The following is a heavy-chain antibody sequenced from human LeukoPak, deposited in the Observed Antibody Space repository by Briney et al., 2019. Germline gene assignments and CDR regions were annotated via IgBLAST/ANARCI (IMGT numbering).Heavy chain of an antibody. J-gene: IGHJ4*02. D-gene: IGHD2/OR15-2a*01. V-gene: IGHV1-18*01. CDR2: IAPYNDNA. Sequence: GASVKVSCKASGYNFATHGISWVRQAPGQGLEWMGWIAPYNDNANSAQKFQGRLSMTADTPTSTASMELRSLRSDDTAVYYCTRDPRHKYGNFDNWGQGTLVTVSS. CDR3: TRDPRHKYGNFDN. CDR1: GYNFATHG.